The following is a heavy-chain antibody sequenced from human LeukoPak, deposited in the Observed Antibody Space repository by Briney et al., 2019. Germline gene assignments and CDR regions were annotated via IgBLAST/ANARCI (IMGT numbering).Heavy chain of an antibody. CDR3: ARGYTIFGVVKSPYYYYGMDV. CDR2: IYYSGST. CDR1: GGSISSGGYY. D-gene: IGHD3-3*01. J-gene: IGHJ6*02. Sequence: SETLSLTCTVSGGSISSGGYYWSWIRQHPGKGLEWIGYIYYSGSTYYNPSLKSRVTISVDTSKNQFSLKLSSVTAADTAVYYCARGYTIFGVVKSPYYYYGMDVWGQGTTVTVSS. V-gene: IGHV4-31*03.